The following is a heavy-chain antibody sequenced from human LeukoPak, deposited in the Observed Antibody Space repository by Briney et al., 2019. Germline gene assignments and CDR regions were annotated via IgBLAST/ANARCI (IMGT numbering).Heavy chain of an antibody. CDR1: GFTFSSYA. J-gene: IGHJ5*02. Sequence: GGSLRLSCAASGFTFSSYAMSWVRQAPGKGLEWVSAISGSGSSTYYADSVKGRFTISRDNSKNTLYLQMNSLKAEDTAVYYCAKDYSSSLTNWFDPWGQGTLVTVPS. D-gene: IGHD6-6*01. V-gene: IGHV3-23*01. CDR3: AKDYSSSLTNWFDP. CDR2: ISGSGSST.